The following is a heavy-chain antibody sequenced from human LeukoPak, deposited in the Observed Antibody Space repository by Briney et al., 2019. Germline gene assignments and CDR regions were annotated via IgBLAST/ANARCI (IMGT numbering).Heavy chain of an antibody. D-gene: IGHD6-13*01. J-gene: IGHJ4*02. CDR1: GFTFSSFW. CDR2: IDQDGSVR. CDR3: ARDPGSSSFDY. V-gene: IGHV3-7*01. Sequence: GGSLRLSCIASGFTFSSFWMSWVRQAPGKGLEFVANIDQDGSVRNYVDSVKGRFIISRDNAKNSLYLQMDSLRAEDTAVYFCARDPGSSSFDYWGLGTPVTVSS.